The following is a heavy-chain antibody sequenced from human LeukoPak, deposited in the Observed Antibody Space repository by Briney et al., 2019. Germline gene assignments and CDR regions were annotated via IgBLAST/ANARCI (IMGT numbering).Heavy chain of an antibody. D-gene: IGHD2-15*01. Sequence: SETLSLTCTVSGGSISSSSYYWGWIRQPPGKGLEWIGSIYYSGSTYYNPSLKSRVTISVDTSKNQFSLKLSSVTAADTAVYYCAREGDVVAARRDWFDPWGQGTLVTVPS. V-gene: IGHV4-39*01. CDR3: AREGDVVAARRDWFDP. CDR2: IYYSGST. CDR1: GGSISSSSYY. J-gene: IGHJ5*02.